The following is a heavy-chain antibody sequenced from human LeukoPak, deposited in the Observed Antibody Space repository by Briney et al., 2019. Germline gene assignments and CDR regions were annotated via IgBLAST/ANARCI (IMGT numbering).Heavy chain of an antibody. D-gene: IGHD3-10*01. CDR2: ISSSGSTI. Sequence: GGSLRLSCAASGFTFGDYYMSWIRQAPGKGLEWVSYISSSGSTIHYADSVKGRFTISRDNAKNSLYLQMNSPRAEDTAVYYCARHAGMVRGVDFDYWGQGTLVTVSS. CDR3: ARHAGMVRGVDFDY. J-gene: IGHJ4*02. CDR1: GFTFGDYY. V-gene: IGHV3-11*04.